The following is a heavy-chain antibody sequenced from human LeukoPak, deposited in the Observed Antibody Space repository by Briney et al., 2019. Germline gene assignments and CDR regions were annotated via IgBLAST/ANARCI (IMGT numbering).Heavy chain of an antibody. D-gene: IGHD6-13*01. CDR2: IKQDGSEK. J-gene: IGHJ6*02. CDR3: ARVGGSSSWYYYYYGMDV. CDR1: GFTFSSYW. Sequence: GGSLRLSCAASGFTFSSYWMSWVRQAPGKGLEWVANIKQDGSEKYYVDSVKGRFTISRDNAKNSLYLQMNSLRAEDTAVYYCARVGGSSSWYYYYYGMDVWGQGTTVTVSS. V-gene: IGHV3-7*01.